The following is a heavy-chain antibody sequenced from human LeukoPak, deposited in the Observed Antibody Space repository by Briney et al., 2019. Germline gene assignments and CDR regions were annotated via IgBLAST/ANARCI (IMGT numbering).Heavy chain of an antibody. J-gene: IGHJ6*02. Sequence: SETLSLTCTVSGGSISSGDYYWSWIRQPPGKGLEWIGYIYYSGSTYYNPSLKSRVTISVDTSKNQFSLKLSSVTAADTAVYYCARDSRFWSGYWYYYYGMDVWGQGTTVTVSS. CDR2: IYYSGST. D-gene: IGHD3-3*01. V-gene: IGHV4-30-4*01. CDR1: GGSISSGDYY. CDR3: ARDSRFWSGYWYYYYGMDV.